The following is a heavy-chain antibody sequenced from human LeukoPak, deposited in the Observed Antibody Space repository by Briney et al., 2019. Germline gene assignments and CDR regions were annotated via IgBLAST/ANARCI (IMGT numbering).Heavy chain of an antibody. Sequence: SETLSLTCTVSGGSIRSTSYYWSWIRQPPGKGLEWIEYIYYSGSTNYNPSLKSRVTISVDTSKNQFSLKLSSVTAADTAVYYCARVSGYDWESSYDYWGQGTLVTVSS. V-gene: IGHV4-61*01. CDR1: GGSIRSTSYY. CDR3: ARVSGYDWESSYDY. J-gene: IGHJ4*02. CDR2: IYYSGST. D-gene: IGHD5-12*01.